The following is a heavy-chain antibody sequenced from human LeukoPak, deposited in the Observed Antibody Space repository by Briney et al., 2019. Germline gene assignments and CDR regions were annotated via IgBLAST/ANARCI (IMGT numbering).Heavy chain of an antibody. J-gene: IGHJ3*02. D-gene: IGHD3-22*01. CDR2: INHSGST. CDR3: ARGRRYYYDSSGYSDAFDI. CDR1: GGSFSGYY. Sequence: SETLSLTCAVYGGSFSGYYWSWIRQPPGKGLEWIREINHSGSTNYNPSLKSRVTISVDTSKNQFSLKLSSVTAADTAVYYCARGRRYYYDSSGYSDAFDIWGQGTMVTVSS. V-gene: IGHV4-34*01.